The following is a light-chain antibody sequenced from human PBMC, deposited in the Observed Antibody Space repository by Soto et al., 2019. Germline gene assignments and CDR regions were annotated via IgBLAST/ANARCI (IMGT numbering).Light chain of an antibody. V-gene: IGKV1-5*01. Sequence: DIQMTQSPSTLSASVGERVTITCRASQSVSNWLAWYQQTPGKAPKLLIYDVSSLESGVPSRFSGSGSGTEFILTISSLQPDEFATYDCQQYDSYSWTFDQGTKVDIK. J-gene: IGKJ1*01. CDR2: DVS. CDR3: QQYDSYSWT. CDR1: QSVSNW.